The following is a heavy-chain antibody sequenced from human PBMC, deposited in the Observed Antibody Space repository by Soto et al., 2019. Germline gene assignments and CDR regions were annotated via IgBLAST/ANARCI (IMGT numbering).Heavy chain of an antibody. CDR3: APLSVSLSGPYGIHV. J-gene: IGHJ6*02. Sequence: SETLSLTCSVSGYSVTSSDYYWAWIRQPPGKGLEWIWSMFSSGLTYYNPSLKSRVTLSVDTSKNQFSVRLNSVTAADTAVYYCAPLSVSLSGPYGIHVWGQGTTVTVSS. CDR1: GYSVTSSDYY. D-gene: IGHD2-15*01. V-gene: IGHV4-39*01. CDR2: MFSSGLT.